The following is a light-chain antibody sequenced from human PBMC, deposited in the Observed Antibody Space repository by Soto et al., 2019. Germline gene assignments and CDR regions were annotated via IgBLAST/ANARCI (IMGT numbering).Light chain of an antibody. CDR1: QNIKSN. CDR3: QPYTDWPLT. V-gene: IGKV3-15*01. J-gene: IGKJ4*01. CDR2: GPS. Sequence: DIVMTQSPATLSVSPGEGATLSCRASQNIKSNLAWYQQKPGQAPRLLIYGPSSRATGIPARFSGSGSGTEFTLTISSLQSEDFAVYYCQPYTDWPLTFGGGTKVEIK.